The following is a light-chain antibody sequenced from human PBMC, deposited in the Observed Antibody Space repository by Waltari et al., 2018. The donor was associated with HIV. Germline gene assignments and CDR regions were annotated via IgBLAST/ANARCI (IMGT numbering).Light chain of an antibody. J-gene: IGKJ1*01. V-gene: IGKV1-39*01. CDR3: HQSYSYPRT. Sequence: DIDMTQSPSSLSASVGDRVTITCRASQTVGSYLTWDQQKPGKAPKVLIYAASSLESGVPSRFSGSGSGTDFTLTIDSLQPEDFATYFCHQSYSYPRTFGQGTKVEIK. CDR1: QTVGSY. CDR2: AAS.